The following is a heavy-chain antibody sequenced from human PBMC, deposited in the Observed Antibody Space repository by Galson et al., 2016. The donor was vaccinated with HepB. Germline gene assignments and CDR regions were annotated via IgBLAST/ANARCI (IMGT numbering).Heavy chain of an antibody. D-gene: IGHD3-9*01. J-gene: IGHJ2*01. CDR3: ARGYYNILTGSRYFDL. Sequence: SLRLSCAASGFIVSNNYMSWVRQAPGKGLEWVAVIYSGGSTYYTDSVQGRFTISRHSSKNTLYLQMNSLRVEDTAVYYCARGYYNILTGSRYFDLWGRGTLVTVSS. V-gene: IGHV3-53*04. CDR1: GFIVSNNY. CDR2: IYSGGST.